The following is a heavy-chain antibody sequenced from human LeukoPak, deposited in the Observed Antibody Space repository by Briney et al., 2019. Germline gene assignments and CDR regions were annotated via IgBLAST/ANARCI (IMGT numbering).Heavy chain of an antibody. CDR3: ARDSIAVAGTIDY. Sequence: TGGSLRLSCAASGFTFSSYAMHWVRQAPGKGLEYVSAISSNGGSTYYANSVKGRFTISRDNSKNTLYLQMGSLRAEDMAVYYCARDSIAVAGTIDYSGQGTLVTVSS. J-gene: IGHJ4*02. CDR1: GFTFSSYA. CDR2: ISSNGGST. V-gene: IGHV3-64*01. D-gene: IGHD6-19*01.